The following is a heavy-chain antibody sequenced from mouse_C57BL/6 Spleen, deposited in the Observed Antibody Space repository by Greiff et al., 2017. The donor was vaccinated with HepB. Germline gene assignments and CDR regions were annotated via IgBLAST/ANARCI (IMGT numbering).Heavy chain of an antibody. J-gene: IGHJ2*01. D-gene: IGHD2-2*01. CDR1: GYTFTDDY. CDR3: ARDYGYDRVYFDY. CDR2: INPYNGGN. Sequence: VQLQQSGPVLVKPGASVKMSCKASGYTFTDDYLNWVKQSHGKSLEWIGVINPYNGGNSYNQKFKGKATLTVDKSTNTAYMELHRLTSEDSAVYTCARDYGYDRVYFDYWGQGTTLTVSS. V-gene: IGHV1-19*01.